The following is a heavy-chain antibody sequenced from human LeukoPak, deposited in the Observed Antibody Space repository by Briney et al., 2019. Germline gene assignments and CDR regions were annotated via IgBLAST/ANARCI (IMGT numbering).Heavy chain of an antibody. CDR3: AKGVDGSGTLFF. D-gene: IGHD3-10*01. CDR1: GFPFSSYA. V-gene: IGHV3-23*01. Sequence: GGSLRLSCAASGFPFSSYAMSWVRQAPGKGLEWVSVISGSGGTTYYADSVKGRFTISSKNSKNTLHLQMNSLRAHDTAVYLFAKGVDGSGTLFFWGQGNLVTVSS. J-gene: IGHJ4*02. CDR2: ISGSGGTT.